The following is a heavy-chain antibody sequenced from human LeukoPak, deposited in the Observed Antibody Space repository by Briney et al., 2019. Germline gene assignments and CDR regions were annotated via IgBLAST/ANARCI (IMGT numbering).Heavy chain of an antibody. CDR3: AKARTDYWYYFDY. CDR1: GFTFSSYA. D-gene: IGHD2-8*02. Sequence: GGSLRLSCAASGFTFSSYAMTWVRQAPGKGLEWVSGISGSGGSTYYADSVKGRFTISRDNSKNTLYLQMNSLRAEDTAAYYCAKARTDYWYYFDYWGQGTLVTVSS. CDR2: ISGSGGST. J-gene: IGHJ4*02. V-gene: IGHV3-23*01.